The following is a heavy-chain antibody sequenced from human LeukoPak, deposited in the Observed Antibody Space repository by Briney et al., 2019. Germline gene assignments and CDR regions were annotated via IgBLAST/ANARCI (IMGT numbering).Heavy chain of an antibody. D-gene: IGHD2-15*01. V-gene: IGHV3-30*02. CDR2: IRYDGSNK. J-gene: IGHJ4*02. Sequence: GGSLRLSCAASGFTFSSYGMRWVRQAPGKGLERVAFIRYDGSNKYYADSVKGRFTISRDNSKNTLYLQMNSLRAEDTAVYYCAKALMVDSHPNYWGQGTLVTVSS. CDR1: GFTFSSYG. CDR3: AKALMVDSHPNY.